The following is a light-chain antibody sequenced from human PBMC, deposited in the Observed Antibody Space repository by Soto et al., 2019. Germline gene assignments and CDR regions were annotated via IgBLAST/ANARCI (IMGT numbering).Light chain of an antibody. V-gene: IGKV3D-15*01. CDR2: DAS. CDR3: HSYDKWPPGT. CDR1: QSVSTN. J-gene: IGKJ1*01. Sequence: EIVMTQFPATLSESPVERVTLSCRASQSVSTNVAWYQQKPGEAPRLLIFDASARAVDIPGRFSGSVSGTEFTLTISSLQPEDFAVYFCHSYDKWPPGTFGQGTKVEIK.